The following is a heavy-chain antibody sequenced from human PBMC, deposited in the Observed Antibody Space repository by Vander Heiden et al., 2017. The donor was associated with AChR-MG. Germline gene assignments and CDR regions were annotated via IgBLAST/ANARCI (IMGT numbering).Heavy chain of an antibody. V-gene: IGHV1-69*06. D-gene: IGHD3-9*01. CDR1: GGTFSSYA. J-gene: IGHJ4*02. CDR2: IIPIFGTA. Sequence: QVQLVQSGAEVKKPGSSVKVSCKASGGTFSSYALSWVRQAPGQGLEWMGGIIPIFGTANYAQKFQGRVTITADKSTSTAYMELSSLRSEDTAVYYCARAPSYDILTGYYKNYFDYWGQGTLVTVSS. CDR3: ARAPSYDILTGYYKNYFDY.